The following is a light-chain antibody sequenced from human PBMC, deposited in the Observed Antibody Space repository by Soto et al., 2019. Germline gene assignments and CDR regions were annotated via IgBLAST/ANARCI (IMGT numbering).Light chain of an antibody. CDR2: GTS. CDR1: QSISTSS. Sequence: EIVLTQSPCTLSLSPGERATLSCRASQSISTSSLVWYQQKPGQSPRLLIYGTSSRAAGIPVRFRGSGSGTDFTLTISRLEPEDFAVYYCQQYGSWTFGQGTKVDIK. V-gene: IGKV3-20*01. J-gene: IGKJ1*01. CDR3: QQYGSWT.